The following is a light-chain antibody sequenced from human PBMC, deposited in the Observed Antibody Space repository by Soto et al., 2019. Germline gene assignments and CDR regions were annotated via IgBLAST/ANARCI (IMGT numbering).Light chain of an antibody. V-gene: IGLV3-1*01. CDR2: QDN. Sequence: SYELTQPPSVSVSPGQTASITCSGDKLGDKYACWYQHKPGQSPILVIYQDNKRRSGIPERFSGSNSGNTATLTISGTQAMDEADYYCQTWDSSTVVFGGGTKLTVL. J-gene: IGLJ2*01. CDR3: QTWDSSTVV. CDR1: KLGDKY.